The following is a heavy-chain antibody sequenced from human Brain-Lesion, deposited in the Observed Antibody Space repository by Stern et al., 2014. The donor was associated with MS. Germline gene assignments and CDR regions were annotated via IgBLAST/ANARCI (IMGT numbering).Heavy chain of an antibody. CDR1: GFTFGDYA. D-gene: IGHD1-14*01. CDR2: ISWDRGTI. J-gene: IGHJ4*02. V-gene: IGHV3-9*01. CDR3: ARDITGSSAYFAY. Sequence: VQLVQSGGDLVQPGRSLRLSCAAFGFTFGDYAMHWVRHGPGKGLEWVAGISWDRGTIGYADSVKGRFTTSRDNAYSSLYLQMNSLRPEDTALYYCARDITGSSAYFAYWGQGTLVTVSS.